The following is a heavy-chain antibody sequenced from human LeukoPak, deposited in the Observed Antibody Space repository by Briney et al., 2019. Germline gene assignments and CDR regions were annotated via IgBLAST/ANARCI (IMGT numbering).Heavy chain of an antibody. V-gene: IGHV3-30*04. CDR1: GFIFSSYA. CDR2: ISYDGSNK. D-gene: IGHD2-2*01. Sequence: GGSLRLSCAASGFIFSSYAMHWVRQAPGKGLEWVAVISYDGSNKYADSVKGRFTISRDNSKNTLYLQMNSLRAEDTAVYYCARDRCSSISCFALDYWGQGTLVTVSS. J-gene: IGHJ4*02. CDR3: ARDRCSSISCFALDY.